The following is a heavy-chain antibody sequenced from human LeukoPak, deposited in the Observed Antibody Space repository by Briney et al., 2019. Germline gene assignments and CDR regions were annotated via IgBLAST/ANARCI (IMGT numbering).Heavy chain of an antibody. CDR1: GFTFSSYE. V-gene: IGHV3-23*01. Sequence: PGGSLRLSCAASGFTFSSYEMNWVRQAPGKGLEWVSAISGSGGSTYYADSVKGRFTISRDNSKNTLYLQMNSLRAEDTAVYYCAKRIAVAGAYFDYWGQGTLVTVSS. D-gene: IGHD6-19*01. CDR3: AKRIAVAGAYFDY. CDR2: ISGSGGST. J-gene: IGHJ4*02.